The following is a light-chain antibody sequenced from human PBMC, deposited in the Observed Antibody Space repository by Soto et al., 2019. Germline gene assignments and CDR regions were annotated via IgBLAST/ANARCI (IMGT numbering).Light chain of an antibody. Sequence: QSALTQPASVSGSPGQSITISCTGTSSDVGSYNLVSWYQQHPGKAPNLMIYEGSKRPSGVSDRSSGSKSGNTASLTISGLPAEDEADYYCCSYAGITPYVFGTGTKLTVL. J-gene: IGLJ1*01. CDR3: CSYAGITPYV. V-gene: IGLV2-23*01. CDR1: SSDVGSYNL. CDR2: EGS.